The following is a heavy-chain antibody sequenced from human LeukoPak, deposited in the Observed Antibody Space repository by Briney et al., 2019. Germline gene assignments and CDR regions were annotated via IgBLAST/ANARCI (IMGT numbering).Heavy chain of an antibody. V-gene: IGHV3-72*01. CDR1: GFTFTDHY. CDR3: ARGIIAVAGFDY. J-gene: IGHJ4*02. CDR2: IRNRANSYTT. D-gene: IGHD6-19*01. Sequence: GGSLRLSCAASGFTFTDHYMDWVRQAPGKGLEWVGRIRNRANSYTTEYAASVKGRFTISRDDSQNSVYLHMNSLKSEDTAVYYCARGIIAVAGFDYWGQGTLVTVSS.